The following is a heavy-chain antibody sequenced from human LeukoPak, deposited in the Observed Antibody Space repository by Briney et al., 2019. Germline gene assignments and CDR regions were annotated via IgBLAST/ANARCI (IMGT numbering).Heavy chain of an antibody. V-gene: IGHV3-21*01. CDR3: ARFRHTTVAGTLAFDI. CDR2: ISSSSSYI. D-gene: IGHD6-19*01. CDR1: GFTFSSYS. Sequence: PGGSLRLSCAASGFTFSSYSMNWVRQAPGKGLEWVSSISSSSSYIYYADSVKGRFTISRDNAKNSLYLQMNSLRAEDTAVYYCARFRHTTVAGTLAFDIWGQGTMVTVSS. J-gene: IGHJ3*02.